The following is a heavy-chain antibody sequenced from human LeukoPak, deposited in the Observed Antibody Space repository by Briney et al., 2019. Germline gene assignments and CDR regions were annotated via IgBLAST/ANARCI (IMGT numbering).Heavy chain of an antibody. CDR2: ISYDGSNK. V-gene: IGHV3-30*18. Sequence: GRSLRLSCAASGFTFSSYGMHWVRQAPGKGLEWVAVISYDGSNKYYADSVKGRFTISRDNSKNTLYLQMNSLRAEDTAVYYCAKETIAARPGDYFDYWGQGTLVTVSS. CDR1: GFTFSSYG. CDR3: AKETIAARPGDYFDY. D-gene: IGHD6-6*01. J-gene: IGHJ4*02.